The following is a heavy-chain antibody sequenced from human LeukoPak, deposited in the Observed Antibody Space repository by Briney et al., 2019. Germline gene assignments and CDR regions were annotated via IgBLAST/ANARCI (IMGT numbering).Heavy chain of an antibody. J-gene: IGHJ6*02. CDR2: INSDGSST. D-gene: IGHD3-10*01. CDR1: GFTFSNYW. V-gene: IGHV3-74*01. Sequence: GGSLRLSCAASGFTFSNYWMHWVRQAPGKGLVWVSRINSDGSSTSYADSVKGRFTISRDNAKNTPHLQMNSLRVEDTAVYYCARDYGRSRDYGMDVWGPGTTVTVSS. CDR3: ARDYGRSRDYGMDV.